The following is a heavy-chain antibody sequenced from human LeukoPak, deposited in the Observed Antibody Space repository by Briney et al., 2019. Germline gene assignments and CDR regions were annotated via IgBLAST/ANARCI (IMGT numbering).Heavy chain of an antibody. CDR3: ARARYLGYCSSTSCRGNWFDP. V-gene: IGHV1-18*01. CDR1: GYTFTSYG. D-gene: IGHD2-2*01. J-gene: IGHJ5*02. CDR2: ISAYNGNT. Sequence: ASVKVSCKASGYTFTSYGISWVRQAPGQGLEWMGWISAYNGNTNYAQKLQGRVTMTTDTSTSTAYMELRSLRSDDTAVYYCARARYLGYCSSTSCRGNWFDPWGQGTLVTVSS.